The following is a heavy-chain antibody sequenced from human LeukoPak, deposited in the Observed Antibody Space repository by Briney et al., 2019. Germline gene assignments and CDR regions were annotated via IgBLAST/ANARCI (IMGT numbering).Heavy chain of an antibody. CDR1: GYTLTELS. CDR3: ARDRGVAARQRTPDYYYYYMDV. CDR2: FDPEDGET. J-gene: IGHJ6*03. V-gene: IGHV1-24*01. Sequence: ASVKVSCKVSGYTLTELSMHWVRQAPGKGLEWMGGFDPEDGETIYAQKFQGRVTMTEDTSTDTAYMELSSLRSEDTAVYYCARDRGVAARQRTPDYYYYYMDVWGKGTTVTVSS. D-gene: IGHD6-6*01.